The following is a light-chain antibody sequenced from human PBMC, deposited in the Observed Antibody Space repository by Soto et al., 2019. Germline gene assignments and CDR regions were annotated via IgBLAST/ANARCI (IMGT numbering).Light chain of an antibody. Sequence: QSALTQSPSASGSPGQSVTISCTGTTRDVGGYNFVSWYQHHPGKAPKLMIFEVSKRPSGVPDRFSGSKSGNTASLTVSGLQAEDDADYYCTSYAGSNNYVFGTGTKLIVL. CDR3: TSYAGSNNYV. V-gene: IGLV2-8*01. J-gene: IGLJ1*01. CDR1: TRDVGGYNF. CDR2: EVS.